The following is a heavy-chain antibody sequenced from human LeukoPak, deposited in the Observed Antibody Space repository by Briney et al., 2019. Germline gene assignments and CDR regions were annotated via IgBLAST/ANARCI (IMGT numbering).Heavy chain of an antibody. J-gene: IGHJ4*02. CDR3: ARDSGISGSYYLGY. CDR1: GYTXTSYG. D-gene: IGHD1-26*01. V-gene: IGHV1-18*04. CDR2: ISTYNGNT. Sequence: GASVKVSCEASGYTXTSYGISWVRQAPGQGLEWMGWISTYNGNTIYAQKFQDRVTMTTDTPTSTAYMELRSLRSDDTAVYYCARDSGISGSYYLGYWGQGTLVTVSS.